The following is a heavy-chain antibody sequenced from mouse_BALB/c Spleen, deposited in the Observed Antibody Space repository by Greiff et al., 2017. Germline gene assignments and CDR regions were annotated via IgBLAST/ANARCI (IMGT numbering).Heavy chain of an antibody. J-gene: IGHJ4*01. CDR2: IWGDGST. CDR1: GFSLTGYG. CDR3: ARDPYDYYYAMDD. D-gene: IGHD2-4*01. V-gene: IGHV2-6-7*01. Sequence: VQLVESGPGLVAPSQSLSITCTVSGFSLTGYGVNWVRQPPGKGLEWLGMIWGDGSTDYNSALKSRLSISKDNSKSQVFLKMNSLQTDDTARYYGARDPYDYYYAMDDWGQGTSVTVSS.